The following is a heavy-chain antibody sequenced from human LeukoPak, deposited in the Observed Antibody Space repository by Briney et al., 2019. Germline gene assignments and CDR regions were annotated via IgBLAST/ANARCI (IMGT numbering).Heavy chain of an antibody. Sequence: GSSVKVSCKASGGTFSSYAISWVRQAPGQGLEWMGGIIPIFGTANYAQKFQGRVTITTDGSTSTAYMELSSLRSEDTAVYYCAIVPAASEGLYWYFDLWGRGTLVTVSS. D-gene: IGHD2-2*01. V-gene: IGHV1-69*05. CDR2: IIPIFGTA. J-gene: IGHJ2*01. CDR3: AIVPAASEGLYWYFDL. CDR1: GGTFSSYA.